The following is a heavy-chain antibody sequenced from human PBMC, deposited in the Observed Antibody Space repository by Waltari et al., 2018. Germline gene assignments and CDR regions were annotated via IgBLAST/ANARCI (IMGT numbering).Heavy chain of an antibody. Sequence: QVQLVQSGAEVKKPGASVKVSCKASGYTFTSYAMHWVRQAPGQRLEWMGWINAGNGNTKYSQKFQGRVTITRDTSASTAYMELSSLRSEDTAVYYCARAPIGGRIWFGEGAFDIWGQGTMVTVSS. V-gene: IGHV1-3*01. D-gene: IGHD3-10*01. CDR2: INAGNGNT. CDR3: ARAPIGGRIWFGEGAFDI. CDR1: GYTFTSYA. J-gene: IGHJ3*02.